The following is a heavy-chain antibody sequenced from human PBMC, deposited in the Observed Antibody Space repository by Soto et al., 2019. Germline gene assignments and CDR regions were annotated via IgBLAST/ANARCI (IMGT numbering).Heavy chain of an antibody. V-gene: IGHV4-39*01. Sequence: SETLSLTCIVSGEYIISSSYYWGWIRQPPGKGLEWIGSIYHSGRTYYNPSLKSRVSISIDTSKNQFSLKLSSVTAADTALYYCARQRTTVVTQAYFDYWGQGALVTVSS. J-gene: IGHJ4*02. CDR3: ARQRTTVVTQAYFDY. CDR2: IYHSGRT. D-gene: IGHD2-21*02. CDR1: GEYIISSSYY.